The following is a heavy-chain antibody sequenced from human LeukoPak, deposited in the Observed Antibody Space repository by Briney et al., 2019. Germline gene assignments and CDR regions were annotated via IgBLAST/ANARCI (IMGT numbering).Heavy chain of an antibody. CDR3: ARVRILGVVIFDY. J-gene: IGHJ4*02. CDR2: IYYSGST. D-gene: IGHD3-3*01. Sequence: PPETLSHTRTVSVGSLSRYYWSWIRQPPGKGLEWIGYIYYSGSTNYNPSLKSRVTISVDTSKNQFSMKLTSVTAADTAVYYCARVRILGVVIFDYWGQGTLVTVSS. V-gene: IGHV4-59*01. CDR1: VGSLSRYY.